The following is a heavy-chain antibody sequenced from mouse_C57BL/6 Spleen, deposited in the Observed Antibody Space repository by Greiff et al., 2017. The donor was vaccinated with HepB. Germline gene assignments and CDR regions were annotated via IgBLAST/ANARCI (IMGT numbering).Heavy chain of an antibody. Sequence: VQLQQSGPELVKPGASVKISCKASGYSFTDYNMNWVKQSNGKSLEWIGVINPNYGTTSYNQKFKGKATLTVDQSSSTAYMQLNSRKSEDSSVYYCARSEGWDETAMDYWGQGTSVTVSS. V-gene: IGHV1-39*01. D-gene: IGHD3-3*01. CDR3: ARSEGWDETAMDY. CDR2: INPNYGTT. CDR1: GYSFTDYN. J-gene: IGHJ4*01.